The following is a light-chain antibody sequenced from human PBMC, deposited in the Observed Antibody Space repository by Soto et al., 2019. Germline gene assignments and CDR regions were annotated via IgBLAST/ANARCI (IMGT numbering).Light chain of an antibody. Sequence: EIVLTQSPATLSLSPGDRATLSCRASQSVTSSLAWFQQKPGQAPRLLIYDVSRRATAIPARFSGSGSGTDFTLTISSLEPEDFAVYYCQQRTSWSTFGG. CDR1: QSVTSS. CDR3: QQRTSWST. V-gene: IGKV3-11*01. J-gene: IGKJ4*01. CDR2: DVS.